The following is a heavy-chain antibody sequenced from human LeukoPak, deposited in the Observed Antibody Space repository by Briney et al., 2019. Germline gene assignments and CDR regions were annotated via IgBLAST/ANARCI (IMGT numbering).Heavy chain of an antibody. Sequence: GGSLRLSCAASGFTFSSYTMHWVREAPGKGLEWVAVISDDGSNKYYAESVKGRFTISRDNSKNTLYLQMNSLRAEDTAVYYCAKDANGYSYGFYMDVWGKGTTVTVSS. CDR1: GFTFSSYT. CDR3: AKDANGYSYGFYMDV. CDR2: ISDDGSNK. J-gene: IGHJ6*03. D-gene: IGHD5-18*01. V-gene: IGHV3-30-3*01.